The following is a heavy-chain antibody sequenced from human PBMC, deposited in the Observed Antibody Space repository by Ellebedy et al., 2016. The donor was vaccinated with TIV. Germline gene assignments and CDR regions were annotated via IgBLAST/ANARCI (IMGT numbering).Heavy chain of an antibody. J-gene: IGHJ6*02. CDR1: GGTFSSYA. CDR2: IIPIFGTA. V-gene: IGHV1-69*06. D-gene: IGHD2-15*01. CDR3: ARDDIVVTLEYYYYGMDV. Sequence: SVKVSCXASGGTFSSYAISWVRQAPGQGLEWMGGIIPIFGTANYAQKFQGRVTITADKSTSTAYMELSSLRSEDTAVYYCARDDIVVTLEYYYYGMDVWGQGTTVTVSS.